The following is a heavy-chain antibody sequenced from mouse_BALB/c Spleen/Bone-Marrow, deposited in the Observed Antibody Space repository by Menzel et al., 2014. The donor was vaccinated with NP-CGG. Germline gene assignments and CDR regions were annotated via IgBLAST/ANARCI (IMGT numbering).Heavy chain of an antibody. CDR3: ASCGNYEAWFAY. D-gene: IGHD2-1*01. CDR1: GYAFTSYN. CDR2: IDPYNGDT. Sequence: VQLKESGPELVKPGASVKVSCKASGYAFTSYNIYWVKQSHGKSLEWIGYIDPYNGDTNYNQKFKVKATLTVDKSSSTAYTHLNSLTSEDSAVYYCASCGNYEAWFAYWGQGTLVTVSA. V-gene: IGHV1S135*01. J-gene: IGHJ3*01.